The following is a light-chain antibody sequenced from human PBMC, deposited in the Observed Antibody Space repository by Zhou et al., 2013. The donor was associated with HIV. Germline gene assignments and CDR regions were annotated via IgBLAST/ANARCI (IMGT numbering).Light chain of an antibody. V-gene: IGKV3D-20*02. CDR3: QRGFA. CDR2: ETS. J-gene: IGKJ3*01. Sequence: EILLTQSPDTLSLSLGDRATLSCRASQSVSSSHLAWYQQKPGRAPTLLIYETSSRITGIPDRFSGSGSGTDFTLTINRLEPEDFAVYFCQRGFAFGPGTKVEI. CDR1: QSVSSSH.